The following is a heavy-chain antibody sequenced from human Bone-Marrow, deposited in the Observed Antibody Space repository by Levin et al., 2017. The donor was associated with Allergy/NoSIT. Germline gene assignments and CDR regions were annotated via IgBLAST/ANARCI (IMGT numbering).Heavy chain of an antibody. V-gene: IGHV3-7*01. Sequence: GGSLRLSCAASGFPFNYYWMSWVRQAPAQGLEWVANIKQDGSDKNYVDSVKGRFTISRDNAKNSLYLQMNSLRAEDTAVYYCVRLSRDSSISDWGQGTLVTVSS. CDR1: GFPFNYYW. D-gene: IGHD3-22*01. CDR3: VRLSRDSSISD. J-gene: IGHJ4*02. CDR2: IKQDGSDK.